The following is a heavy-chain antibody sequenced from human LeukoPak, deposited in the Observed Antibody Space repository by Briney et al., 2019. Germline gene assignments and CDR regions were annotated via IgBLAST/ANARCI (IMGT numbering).Heavy chain of an antibody. J-gene: IGHJ4*02. CDR3: AKDLLSQIYSAMEFRYFDY. V-gene: IGHV3-23*01. CDR1: GFTFSSYA. CDR2: ISGSGGST. Sequence: PGGSLRLSCAASGFTFSSYAMSWVRQAPGKGLEWVSAISGSGGSTYYADSVKGRFTISRDNSKNTLYLQMNSLRAEDTAVYYCAKDLLSQIYSAMEFRYFDYWGQGTLVTVSS. D-gene: IGHD5-18*01.